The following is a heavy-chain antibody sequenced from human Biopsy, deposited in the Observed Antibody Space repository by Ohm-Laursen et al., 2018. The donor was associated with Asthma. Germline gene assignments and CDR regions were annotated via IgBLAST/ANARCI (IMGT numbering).Heavy chain of an antibody. CDR1: GFTFSSYA. Sequence: SLRLSCAASGFTFSSYALSWVRQAPGKGLEWVSGISGDAQRTYYEDSVKGRFTISRDNSKNTIYLQLNSLRAEDTAVYYCAKDWKILYVQYFFEYWGQGTLVTVSS. V-gene: IGHV3-23*01. CDR3: AKDWKILYVQYFFEY. D-gene: IGHD5/OR15-5a*01. CDR2: ISGDAQRT. J-gene: IGHJ4*02.